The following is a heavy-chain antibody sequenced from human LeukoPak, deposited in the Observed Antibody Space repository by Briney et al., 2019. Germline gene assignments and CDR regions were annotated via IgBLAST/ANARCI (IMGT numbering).Heavy chain of an antibody. D-gene: IGHD2-2*01. J-gene: IGHJ3*02. CDR2: IYPGDSDT. CDR3: ARLGDCSSTSRPLARGAFDI. V-gene: IGHV5-51*01. CDR1: GYSFTSYW. Sequence: GESLKISCKGSGYSFTSYWIGWVRQMPGKGLEWMGIIYPGDSDTRYSPSFQGQVTISADKSISTAYLQWSSLKASDTAMYYCARLGDCSSTSRPLARGAFDIWGQGTMVTVSS.